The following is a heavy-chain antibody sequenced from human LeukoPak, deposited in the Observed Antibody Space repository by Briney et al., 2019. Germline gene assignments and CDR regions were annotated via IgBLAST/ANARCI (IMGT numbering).Heavy chain of an antibody. CDR3: ARDLATRQRTGLYDS. Sequence: QAGGSLRLSCAASGISVSSNYMSWVRQAPGKGLQWVSVIYVDGSTYYADSVKGRITISRDNSRNTLYLQMNSLRAEDTAVYYCARDLATRQRTGLYDSWGQGALVTVSS. V-gene: IGHV3-66*01. CDR2: IYVDGST. CDR1: GISVSSNY. D-gene: IGHD3-16*02. J-gene: IGHJ4*02.